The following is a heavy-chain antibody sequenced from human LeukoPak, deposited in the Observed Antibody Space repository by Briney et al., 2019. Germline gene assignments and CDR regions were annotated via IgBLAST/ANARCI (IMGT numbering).Heavy chain of an antibody. CDR3: AKEGDDYSGSRNAGYCDY. D-gene: IGHD1-26*01. CDR1: GFTFRTYS. J-gene: IGHJ4*02. V-gene: IGHV3-48*01. CDR2: ISGSSSDI. Sequence: GGSLRLSCAASGFTFRTYSMNWVRQAPGKGLEWVSYISGSSSDIYYADSVGGRFTISRDNAKNSLYLQLNSLRAEDTAVYYCAKEGDDYSGSRNAGYCDYWGQGTLVTVSS.